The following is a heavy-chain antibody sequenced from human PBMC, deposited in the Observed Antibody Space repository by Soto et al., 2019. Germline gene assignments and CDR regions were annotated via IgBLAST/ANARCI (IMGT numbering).Heavy chain of an antibody. CDR3: ARHNYGSGSTYFDY. J-gene: IGHJ4*02. CDR2: IYYSGST. Sequence: PSETLSLTCTVSGDSLSGYYWSWIRQTPGKGLEWIGYIYYSGSTNYNPSLKSRVTISVDTSKDQFSLKLNSMTAADTAVYYCARHNYGSGSTYFDYWGQGTLVTSPQ. CDR1: GDSLSGYY. V-gene: IGHV4-59*08. D-gene: IGHD3-10*01.